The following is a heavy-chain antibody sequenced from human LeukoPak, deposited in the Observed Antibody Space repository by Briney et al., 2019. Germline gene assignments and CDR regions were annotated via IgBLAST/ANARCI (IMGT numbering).Heavy chain of an antibody. CDR3: ARRFSHSFDY. CDR2: INPSGGST. V-gene: IGHV1-46*01. CDR1: GYTFTSYY. D-gene: IGHD2/OR15-2a*01. J-gene: IGHJ4*02. Sequence: ASVKVSCKASGYTFTSYYMHWVRQAPGQGLEWMGIINPSGGSTNYAQKLQGRVTMTTDTSTSTAYMELRSLRSDDTVVYYCARRFSHSFDYWGQGTLVTVSS.